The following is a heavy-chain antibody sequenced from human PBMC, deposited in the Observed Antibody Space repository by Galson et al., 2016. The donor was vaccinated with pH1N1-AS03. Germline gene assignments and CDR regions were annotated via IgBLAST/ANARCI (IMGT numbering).Heavy chain of an antibody. CDR3: AGRQNGRHYDFGSGARGFDS. D-gene: IGHD3-3*01. Sequence: SVKVSCKASGGTFSNYAISWVRQAPGQGLEWLGGFIPVFSTVKYEQKFQGRVKITTDESTSTAYMEVRSLRSEDTAVYYCAGRQNGRHYDFGSGARGFDSWGQGTLVTVSS. CDR1: GGTFSNYA. CDR2: FIPVFSTV. V-gene: IGHV1-69*05. J-gene: IGHJ4*02.